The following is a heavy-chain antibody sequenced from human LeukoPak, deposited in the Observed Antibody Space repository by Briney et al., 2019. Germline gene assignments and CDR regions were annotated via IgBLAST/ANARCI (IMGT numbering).Heavy chain of an antibody. V-gene: IGHV3-7*01. CDR2: IKHDGSEK. J-gene: IGHJ6*02. CDR3: AREIFGVVTDYYYYGMDV. CDR1: GFTFSSYW. D-gene: IGHD3-3*01. Sequence: GGSLRLSCAASGFTFSSYWMSWVRQAPGKGLEWVANIKHDGSEKYYVDSVKGRFTISRDNAKNSLYLQMNSLRAEDTAVYYCAREIFGVVTDYYYYGMDVWGQGTTVTVSS.